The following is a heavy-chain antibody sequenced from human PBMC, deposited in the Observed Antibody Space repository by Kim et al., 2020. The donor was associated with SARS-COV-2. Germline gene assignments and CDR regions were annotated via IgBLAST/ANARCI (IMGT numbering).Heavy chain of an antibody. Sequence: GGSLRLSCAASGFTFSSYAMSWVRQAPGKGLEWVSAISGSGGSTYYADSVKGRFTISRDNSKNTLYLQMNSLRAEDTAVYYCAKDRNYYYGSGSYWDYWGQGTLVTVSS. J-gene: IGHJ4*02. CDR2: ISGSGGST. D-gene: IGHD3-10*01. CDR3: AKDRNYYYGSGSYWDY. CDR1: GFTFSSYA. V-gene: IGHV3-23*01.